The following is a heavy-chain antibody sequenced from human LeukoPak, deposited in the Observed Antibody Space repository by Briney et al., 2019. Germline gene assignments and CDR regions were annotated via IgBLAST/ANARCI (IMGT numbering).Heavy chain of an antibody. CDR2: INPSGGST. CDR3: ARRGRYYMDV. D-gene: IGHD6-25*01. Sequence: ASVKVSCKASGYTFTSYAMYWVRQAPGQGLEWMGIINPSGGSTSYAQKFQGRVTMTRDTSTSTVYMELSSLRSEDAAVYYCARRGRYYMDVWGKGTTVTVSS. V-gene: IGHV1-46*01. J-gene: IGHJ6*03. CDR1: GYTFTSYA.